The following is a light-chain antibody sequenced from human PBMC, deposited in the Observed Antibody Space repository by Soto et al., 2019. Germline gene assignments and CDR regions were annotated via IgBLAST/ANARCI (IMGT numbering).Light chain of an antibody. CDR2: GAS. J-gene: IGKJ1*01. V-gene: IGKV3-20*01. CDR3: QQYGSTPRT. Sequence: EIVMTQSPATLSVSPGQGATLSCRASQSASTNLAWYQQKPGQAPRLLIYGASSRATGIPDRFSGSGSGTDFTLTISRLEPEDFAVYYCQQYGSTPRTFGQGTKVDIK. CDR1: QSASTN.